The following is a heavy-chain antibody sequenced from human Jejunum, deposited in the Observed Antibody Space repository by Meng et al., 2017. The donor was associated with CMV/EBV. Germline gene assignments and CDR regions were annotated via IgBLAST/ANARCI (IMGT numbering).Heavy chain of an antibody. V-gene: IGHV1-2*02. CDR2: INPSSGAT. CDR1: GYTFPDHF. D-gene: IGHD1-1*01. CDR3: ARPMDKSSWKEWFDP. Sequence: GYTFPDHFLHWVRQVPGQGLEWMGWINPSSGATGYAQKFQGRVSMTRDTSISTAYMELRTLTSDDTAVYYCARPMDKSSWKEWFDPWGQGTQVTVSS. J-gene: IGHJ5*02.